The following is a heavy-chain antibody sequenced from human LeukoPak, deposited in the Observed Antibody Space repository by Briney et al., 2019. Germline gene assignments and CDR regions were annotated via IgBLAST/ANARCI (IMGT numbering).Heavy chain of an antibody. V-gene: IGHV3-21*01. J-gene: IGHJ3*01. CDR1: GFTFSTYS. Sequence: PGGSLRLSCEASGFTFSTYSMNWVRQAPGKGLEWVSSISTSGYIYYADSMKGRFTISRDNAKNSLYLQMNSLRAEDTAVYYCAREGHTSGYCGTFDVWGQGTTVAVS. CDR2: ISTSGYI. D-gene: IGHD3-22*01. CDR3: AREGHTSGYCGTFDV.